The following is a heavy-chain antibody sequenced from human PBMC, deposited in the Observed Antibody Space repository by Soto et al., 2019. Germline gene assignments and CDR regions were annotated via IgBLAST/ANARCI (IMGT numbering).Heavy chain of an antibody. D-gene: IGHD3-16*02. V-gene: IGHV4-34*01. Sequence: SETLSLTCAVGGGSFSGYYWSWIRQPPGKGLEWIGEINHSGGTNHNPSLKSRVTISIDTSKNQFSLEMISVTAADTAVYYCAREKSDDHVWDSYRYNLWGQGTMVTVSS. J-gene: IGHJ3*01. CDR3: AREKSDDHVWDSYRYNL. CDR1: GGSFSGYY. CDR2: INHSGGT.